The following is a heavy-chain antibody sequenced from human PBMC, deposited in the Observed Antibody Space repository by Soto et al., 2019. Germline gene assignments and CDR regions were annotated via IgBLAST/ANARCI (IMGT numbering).Heavy chain of an antibody. CDR1: GGTFSSYA. CDR3: ARDLNFCSSTSCWNYYYYGMDV. CDR2: IIPIFGTA. D-gene: IGHD2-2*01. Sequence: SVKVSCKASGGTFSSYAISWVRQAPGQGLEWMGGIIPIFGTANYAQKFQGRVTITADESTSTAYMELSSLRSEDTAVYYCARDLNFCSSTSCWNYYYYGMDVGGQGTTVTVSS. V-gene: IGHV1-69*13. J-gene: IGHJ6*02.